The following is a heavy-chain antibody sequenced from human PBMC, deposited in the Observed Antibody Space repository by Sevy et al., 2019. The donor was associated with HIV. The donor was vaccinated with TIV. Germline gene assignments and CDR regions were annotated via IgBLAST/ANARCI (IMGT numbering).Heavy chain of an antibody. CDR1: GYTFTSYG. J-gene: IGHJ6*02. V-gene: IGHV1-18*01. CDR3: ARGVGGWEYYYYYYGMDV. Sequence: ASVKVSCKASGYTFTSYGIGWVRQAPGQGLEWMGWISAYNGNTNYAQKLQGRVTMTTDTSTSTAYMELRSLRSDDTAVYYCARGVGGWEYYYYYYGMDVSGQGTTVTVSS. CDR2: ISAYNGNT. D-gene: IGHD6-19*01.